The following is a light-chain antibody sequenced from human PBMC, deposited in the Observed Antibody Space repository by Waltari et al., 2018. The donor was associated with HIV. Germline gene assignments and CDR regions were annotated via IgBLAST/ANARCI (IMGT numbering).Light chain of an antibody. V-gene: IGLV1-40*01. Sequence: QSVLTQPPSVSGAPGQRVTLSCTGAHSHIGPPEVHWYHQFPGTAPQLLIYNTNNRPSGVPDRFSGSKSGTSASLAITGLQAEDEADYYCQSSDNTLSGSVFGGGTKLTVL. CDR3: QSSDNTLSGSV. CDR2: NTN. J-gene: IGLJ2*01. CDR1: HSHIGPPE.